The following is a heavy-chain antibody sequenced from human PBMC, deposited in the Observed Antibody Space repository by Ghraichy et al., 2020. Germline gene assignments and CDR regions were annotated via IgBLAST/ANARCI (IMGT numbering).Heavy chain of an antibody. CDR3: ARPWQWLVLDGAFDI. J-gene: IGHJ3*02. CDR1: GGSISSSSYY. CDR2: IYYSGST. D-gene: IGHD6-19*01. Sequence: SETLSLTCTVSGGSISSSSYYWGWIRQPPGKGLEWIGSIYYSGSTYYNPSLKSRVTISVDTSKNQFSLKLSSVTAADTAVYYCARPWQWLVLDGAFDIWGQGTMVTVSS. V-gene: IGHV4-39*01.